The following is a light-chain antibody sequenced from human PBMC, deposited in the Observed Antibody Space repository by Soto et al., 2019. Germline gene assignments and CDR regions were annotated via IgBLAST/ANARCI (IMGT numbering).Light chain of an antibody. CDR3: QAWDTSTVV. V-gene: IGLV3-1*01. Sequence: SYELTQLPSVSVSPGQTASITCFGDELGDKYAFWYQQKPGQSPVLVISQDTERPSGIPERFSGSNSGNTATLTISGTQAMDEADYYCQAWDTSTVVFGGGTKLTVL. CDR1: ELGDKY. CDR2: QDT. J-gene: IGLJ2*01.